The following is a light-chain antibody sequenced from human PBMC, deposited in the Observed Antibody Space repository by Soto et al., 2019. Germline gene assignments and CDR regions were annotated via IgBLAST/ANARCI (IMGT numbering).Light chain of an antibody. CDR2: DVS. V-gene: IGLV2-14*01. CDR3: TSYTSSSPLYV. CDR1: SSDVGGYNY. Sequence: QSVLTQPASVSGSPGQSITISCTGTSSDVGGYNYVSWYQQHPGKAPKLMIYDVSNRPSGVSNRFSGSKSGNTASLTISGPQAVDEADYYCTSYTSSSPLYVFGTGTKLTIL. J-gene: IGLJ1*01.